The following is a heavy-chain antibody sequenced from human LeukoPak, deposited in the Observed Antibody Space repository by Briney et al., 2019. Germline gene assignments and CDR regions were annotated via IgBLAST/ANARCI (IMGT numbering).Heavy chain of an antibody. CDR1: GYTFTSYD. CDR3: ARGSGRSSWYPAHRTFDY. V-gene: IGHV1-8*01. CDR2: MHPNSGNT. Sequence: ASVKVSCKASGYTFTSYDINWVRQATGQGLEWMGWMHPNSGNTGYAQKFQGRVTMTRNTSISTAYMELSSLRSEDTAVYYCARGSGRSSWYPAHRTFDYWGQGTLVTVSS. J-gene: IGHJ4*02. D-gene: IGHD6-13*01.